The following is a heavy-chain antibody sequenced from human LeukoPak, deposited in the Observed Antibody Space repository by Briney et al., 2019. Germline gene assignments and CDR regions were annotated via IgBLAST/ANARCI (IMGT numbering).Heavy chain of an antibody. CDR1: GFTFSSYA. V-gene: IGHV4-34*01. Sequence: AGGSLRLSCAASGFTFSSYAMSWVRQAPGKGLEWIGEINHSGSTNYNPSFKSRVTVSVDTSKNQFSLKLSSVTAADTAVYYCARGMEVPAMYYYYGMDVWGQGTTVTVSS. D-gene: IGHD2-2*01. CDR3: ARGMEVPAMYYYYGMDV. J-gene: IGHJ6*02. CDR2: INHSGST.